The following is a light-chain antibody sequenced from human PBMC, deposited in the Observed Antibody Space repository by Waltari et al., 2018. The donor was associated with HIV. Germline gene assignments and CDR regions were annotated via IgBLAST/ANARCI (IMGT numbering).Light chain of an antibody. CDR2: AAS. CDR1: QSISSY. CDR3: QQSYSIPIT. J-gene: IGKJ5*01. Sequence: DIQMPQSPSSLSASVGDRVTIPCRASQSISSYLNWYQQKPGKAPKLLIYAASSLQSGVPSRFSGSGSGTDFTLTINSLQPEDFATYYCQQSYSIPITFGQGTRLEIK. V-gene: IGKV1-39*01.